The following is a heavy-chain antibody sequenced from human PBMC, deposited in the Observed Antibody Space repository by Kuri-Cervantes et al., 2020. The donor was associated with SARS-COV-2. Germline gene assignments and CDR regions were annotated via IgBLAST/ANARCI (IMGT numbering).Heavy chain of an antibody. V-gene: IGHV3-7*03. CDR3: ARSRGYYDSSGQARHLIYF. J-gene: IGHJ4*02. CDR1: GFTFSSSW. Sequence: GESLKISCAASGFTFSSSWMTWVRQAPGKGLEWVANIKQDGSEKYYLDSVKGRLTISRDNAKNSLFLQMNSPRAEDTAVYYCARSRGYYDSSGQARHLIYFWGQGTQVTVSS. CDR2: IKQDGSEK. D-gene: IGHD3-22*01.